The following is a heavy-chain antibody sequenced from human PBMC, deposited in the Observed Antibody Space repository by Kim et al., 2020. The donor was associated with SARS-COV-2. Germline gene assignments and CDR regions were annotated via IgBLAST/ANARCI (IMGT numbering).Heavy chain of an antibody. CDR1: GGSFSGYY. CDR3: ARVGRFLDWVLYNHYYHF. D-gene: IGHD3-3*01. Sequence: SETLSLTCAVYGGSFSGYYWSWIRQPPGKGLEWIGEINHSGSTNYNPSLKSRVTISVDTSKNQFSLKLSSVTAADTAVYYCARVGRFLDWVLYNHYYHF. J-gene: IGHJ6*03. V-gene: IGHV4-34*01. CDR2: INHSGST.